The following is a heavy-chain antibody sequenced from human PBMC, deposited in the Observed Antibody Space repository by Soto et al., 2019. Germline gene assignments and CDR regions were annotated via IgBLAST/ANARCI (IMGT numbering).Heavy chain of an antibody. D-gene: IGHD6-13*01. Sequence: QVQLVQSGAEVKKPGSSVKVSCKASGGTFSSYAISWVRQAPGQGLDWMGGIIPIFGTANYAQKFQGRVTITADESTSTAYMELSSLRSEDTAVYYCAGGIAAAAPTPFDYWGQGTLVTVSS. CDR3: AGGIAAAAPTPFDY. CDR1: GGTFSSYA. CDR2: IIPIFGTA. V-gene: IGHV1-69*12. J-gene: IGHJ4*02.